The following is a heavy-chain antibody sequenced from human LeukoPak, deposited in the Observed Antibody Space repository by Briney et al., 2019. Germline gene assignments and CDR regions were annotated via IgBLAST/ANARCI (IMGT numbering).Heavy chain of an antibody. D-gene: IGHD2-8*01. CDR3: ARESPTNGVFGWFDP. CDR2: IIPIFGTA. CDR1: GGTFSSYA. V-gene: IGHV1-69*13. J-gene: IGHJ5*02. Sequence: SVKVSCKASGGTFSSYAISWVRQAPGQGLEWMGGIIPIFGTATYAQKFQGRVTITADESTSTAYMELSSLRSEDTAVYYCARESPTNGVFGWFDPWGQGTLVTVSS.